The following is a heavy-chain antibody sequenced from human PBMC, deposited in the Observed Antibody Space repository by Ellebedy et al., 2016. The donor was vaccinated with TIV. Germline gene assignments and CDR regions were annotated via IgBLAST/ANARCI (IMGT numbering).Heavy chain of an antibody. V-gene: IGHV5-51*01. CDR1: GYSFTSHW. CDR2: IYPGDSET. CDR3: ARVAVTGTIRFFYFDY. J-gene: IGHJ4*01. Sequence: GESLKISCKGSGYSFTSHWIAWVRQMPGKGLEWMGVIYPGDSETRYGPSFQGQVTISADKSTNTAYLQWNSLKASDTAIYYCARVAVTGTIRFFYFDYWGHGTLVTVSS. D-gene: IGHD1-7*01.